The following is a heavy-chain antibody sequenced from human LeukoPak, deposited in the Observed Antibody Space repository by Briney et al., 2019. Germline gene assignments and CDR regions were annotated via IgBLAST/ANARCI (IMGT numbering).Heavy chain of an antibody. CDR2: IYTSGST. CDR3: ARVQYYYGSGRAEAFDI. J-gene: IGHJ3*02. D-gene: IGHD3-10*01. Sequence: SETLSLTCTVSGGSISSYYWRWIRQPAGKGLEWMGRIYTSGSTNYNASLKSRLTMSVDTSKNQFSLKLSSVTAADTAVYYCARVQYYYGSGRAEAFDIWGQGTMATVSS. V-gene: IGHV4-4*07. CDR1: GGSISSYY.